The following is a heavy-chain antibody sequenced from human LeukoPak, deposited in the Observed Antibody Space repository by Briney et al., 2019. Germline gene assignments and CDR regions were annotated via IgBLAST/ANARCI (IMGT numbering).Heavy chain of an antibody. J-gene: IGHJ4*02. CDR1: GGSFSGYY. V-gene: IGHV4-34*01. CDR3: ARVVRGYSYGYLYYFDY. Sequence: PSETLSLTCAVYGGSFSGYYWSWIRQPPGKGLEWIGEINHSGSTNYNPSLKSRVTISVDTSKNQFSLQLSSVTAADTAVYYCARVVRGYSYGYLYYFDYWGQGTLVTVSS. D-gene: IGHD5-18*01. CDR2: INHSGST.